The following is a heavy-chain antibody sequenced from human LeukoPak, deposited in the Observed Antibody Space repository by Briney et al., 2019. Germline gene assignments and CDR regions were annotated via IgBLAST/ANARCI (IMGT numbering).Heavy chain of an antibody. J-gene: IGHJ6*02. V-gene: IGHV1-8*01. CDR1: GYTFTSYG. D-gene: IGHD3-22*01. CDR2: MNPNSGNT. CDR3: ARGMSNYYDSSGYYYYYGMDV. Sequence: VASVKVSCKASGYTFTSYGINWVRQATGQGLEWMGWMNPNSGNTGYAQKFQGRVTMTRNTSISTAYMELSSLRSEDTAVYYCARGMSNYYDSSGYYYYYGMDVWGQGTTVTVSS.